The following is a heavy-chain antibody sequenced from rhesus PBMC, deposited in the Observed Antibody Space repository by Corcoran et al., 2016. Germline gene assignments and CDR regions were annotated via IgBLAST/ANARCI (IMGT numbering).Heavy chain of an antibody. CDR3: AKHLQGGIAAAGSYGLDS. Sequence: EVQLVQSGAEVKRPGESLKISCKTSGYSFTSYWISWVRQMPGKGLECMGAIDPSDSDTRYNPSFQGQVTISADKSISTAYLQWSRLKASDTATYYCAKHLQGGIAAAGSYGLDSWGQGVVVTVSS. CDR1: GYSFTSYW. D-gene: IGHD6-31*01. CDR2: IDPSDSDT. J-gene: IGHJ6*01. V-gene: IGHV5-20*01.